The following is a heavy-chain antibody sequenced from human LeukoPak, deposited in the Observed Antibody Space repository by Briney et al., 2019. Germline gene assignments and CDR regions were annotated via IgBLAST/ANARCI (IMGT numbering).Heavy chain of an antibody. V-gene: IGHV4-39*07. J-gene: IGHJ4*02. CDR3: ARVNPTWIQLWAFDY. Sequence: SETLSLTCTVYGRSISSSSYDWGWIRQPRGKGREWIGSFYYSGSNYYNPSLKSRVTISVDTSKNQFSLQLSSVTAADTAVYYCARVNPTWIQLWAFDYWGQGTLVTVSS. CDR2: FYYSGSN. D-gene: IGHD5-18*01. CDR1: GRSISSSSYD.